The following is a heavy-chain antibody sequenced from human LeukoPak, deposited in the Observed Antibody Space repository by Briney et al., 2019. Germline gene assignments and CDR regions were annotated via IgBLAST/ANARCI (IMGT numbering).Heavy chain of an antibody. Sequence: SETLSLTCAVYGGSFSGYYWSWIRQPPGKGLEWIGEINHSGSTNYNPSLKSRVTISVDTSKNQFSLKLSSVTAADTAVYYCARLNIPKYYYGSGSYYNWFDPWGQGTLVTVSS. V-gene: IGHV4-34*01. CDR1: GGSFSGYY. CDR3: ARLNIPKYYYGSGSYYNWFDP. CDR2: INHSGST. J-gene: IGHJ5*02. D-gene: IGHD3-10*01.